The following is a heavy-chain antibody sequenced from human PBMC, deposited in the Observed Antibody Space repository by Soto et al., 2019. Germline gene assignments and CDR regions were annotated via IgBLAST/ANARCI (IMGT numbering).Heavy chain of an antibody. J-gene: IGHJ4*02. CDR2: INPNSGGT. Sequence: ASVKVSCKASGYTFTGYYMHWVRQAPGQGLEWMGWINPNSGGTNYAQKFQGWVTMTRDTSISTAYMELSRLRSDDTAVYYCARDGIPVVGTGGEFDYWGQGTLVTV. V-gene: IGHV1-2*04. D-gene: IGHD6-19*01. CDR1: GYTFTGYY. CDR3: ARDGIPVVGTGGEFDY.